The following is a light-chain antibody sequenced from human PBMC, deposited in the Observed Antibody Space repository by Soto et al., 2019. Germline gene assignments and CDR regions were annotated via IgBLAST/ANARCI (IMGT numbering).Light chain of an antibody. CDR1: PSVSNS. CDR2: DAS. Sequence: ESVLTQSPATLSLSPGERATLSCRASPSVSNSLAWYQHKPGQAPRLLIYDASTRATGIPARFSGSGSGTEFTLTISSLQSEDFAVYYCQQYNSWPLTFGGGTKVDIK. V-gene: IGKV3-15*01. CDR3: QQYNSWPLT. J-gene: IGKJ4*01.